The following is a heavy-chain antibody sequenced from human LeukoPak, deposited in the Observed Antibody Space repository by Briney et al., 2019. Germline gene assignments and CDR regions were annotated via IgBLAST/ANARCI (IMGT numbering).Heavy chain of an antibody. CDR3: ARGTLWFGEFHFAEYYYYGMDV. D-gene: IGHD3-10*01. CDR1: GGSISNYY. CDR2: IYTSGST. J-gene: IGHJ6*02. V-gene: IGHV4-4*07. Sequence: SETLSLTCTVSGGSISNYYWSWIRQPAGKGLEWIGRIYTSGSTNYNPSLKSRVTMSVDTSKNQFSLKLSSVTAADTAVYYCARGTLWFGEFHFAEYYYYGMDVWGQGTTVTVSS.